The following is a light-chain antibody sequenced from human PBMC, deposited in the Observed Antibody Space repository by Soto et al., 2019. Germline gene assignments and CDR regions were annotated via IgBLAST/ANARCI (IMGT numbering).Light chain of an antibody. J-gene: IGKJ4*01. CDR2: GVS. CDR3: QQSYSAPLT. Sequence: DIQMRQSPSSLSASVGDRVTITCRASQSISSSVNWYQQKPGKATKVLIFGVSSLQSGVPSRFSGSGSGTDFTLTISSLQTEDFETYYCQQSYSAPLTVGGGTKVESK. CDR1: QSISSS. V-gene: IGKV1-39*01.